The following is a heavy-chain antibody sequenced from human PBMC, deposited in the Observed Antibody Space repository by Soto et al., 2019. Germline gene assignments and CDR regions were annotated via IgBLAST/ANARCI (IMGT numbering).Heavy chain of an antibody. CDR1: GFTFSDYY. D-gene: IGHD2-15*01. Sequence: GGSLRLSCAASGFTFSDYYMSWIRQAPGKGLEWVSYISSSGSTIYYADSVKGRFTISRDNAKNSLYLQMNSLRVEDTAVYYCARGVAGDWDYYMDVWGKGTTVTVSS. CDR3: ARGVAGDWDYYMDV. CDR2: ISSSGSTI. V-gene: IGHV3-11*01. J-gene: IGHJ6*03.